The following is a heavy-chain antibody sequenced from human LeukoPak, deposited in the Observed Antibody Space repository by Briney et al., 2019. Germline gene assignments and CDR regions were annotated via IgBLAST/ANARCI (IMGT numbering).Heavy chain of an antibody. V-gene: IGHV1-69*06. CDR1: GGTFSSYA. CDR3: ARILIGCSGGSCPYYYHYYMDV. J-gene: IGHJ6*03. Sequence: SVKVSCKASGGTFSSYAISWVRQAPGQGLEWMGGIIPIFGTANYAQKFQGRVTITADKSTSTAYMELSSLRSEDTAVYYCARILIGCSGGSCPYYYHYYMDVWGKGTTVTVSS. CDR2: IIPIFGTA. D-gene: IGHD2-15*01.